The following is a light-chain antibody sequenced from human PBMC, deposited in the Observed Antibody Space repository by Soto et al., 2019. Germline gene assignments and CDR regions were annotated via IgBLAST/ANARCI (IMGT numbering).Light chain of an antibody. CDR2: GNS. CDR3: QSYDSSLSGFYV. CDR1: SSNIGAGYD. V-gene: IGLV1-40*01. J-gene: IGLJ1*01. Sequence: QSVLTQPPSVSGAPGQRVTISCTGSSSNIGAGYDVHWYQQLPGTAPKLLIYGNSNRPSGVPDRFSGSKSGTSASLAITGLQAEDDADYYCQSYDSSLSGFYVCGTGTKVTVL.